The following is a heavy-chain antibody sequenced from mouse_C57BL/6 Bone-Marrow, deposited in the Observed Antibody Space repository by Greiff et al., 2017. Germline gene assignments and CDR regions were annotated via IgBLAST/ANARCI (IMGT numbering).Heavy chain of an antibody. Sequence: EVKLMEPGEGLVKPGGSLKLSCAASGFTFSSYAMSWVRQTPEKRLEWVAYISRGGDCIYYAETVKGRFTLSRDNARNTLYLQMSSLKSEDTAMYYDTRGYYSNYDYFDYWGRGTTLTVSS. V-gene: IGHV5-9-1*02. CDR2: ISRGGDCI. D-gene: IGHD2-5*01. CDR1: GFTFSSYA. CDR3: TRGYYSNYDYFDY. J-gene: IGHJ2*01.